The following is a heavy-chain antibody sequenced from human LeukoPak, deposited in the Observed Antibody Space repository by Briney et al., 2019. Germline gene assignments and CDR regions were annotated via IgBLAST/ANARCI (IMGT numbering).Heavy chain of an antibody. J-gene: IGHJ4*02. CDR3: ARSTVALGYFDY. D-gene: IGHD4-23*01. Sequence: SVKVSCKASGCTFSSYAISWVRQAPGQGLEWMGGIIPIFGAANYAQKFQGRVTITADESTSTAYMELSSLRSEDTAVYYCARSTVALGYFDYWGQGTLVTVSS. CDR1: GCTFSSYA. V-gene: IGHV1-69*13. CDR2: IIPIFGAA.